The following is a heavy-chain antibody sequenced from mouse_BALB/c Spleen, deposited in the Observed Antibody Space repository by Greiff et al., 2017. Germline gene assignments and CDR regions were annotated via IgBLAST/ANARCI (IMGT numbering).Heavy chain of an antibody. J-gene: IGHJ2*01. V-gene: IGHV5-17*02. CDR1: GFTFSSFG. CDR2: ISSGSSTI. D-gene: IGHD2-4*01. CDR3: ARSSYYDYDFDY. Sequence: EVKLMESGGGLVQPGGSRKLSCAASGFTFSSFGMHWVRQAPEKGLEWVAYISSGSSTIYYADTVTGRFTISRDNPKNTLFLQMTSLRSEDTAMYYCARSSYYDYDFDYWGQGTTLTVSS.